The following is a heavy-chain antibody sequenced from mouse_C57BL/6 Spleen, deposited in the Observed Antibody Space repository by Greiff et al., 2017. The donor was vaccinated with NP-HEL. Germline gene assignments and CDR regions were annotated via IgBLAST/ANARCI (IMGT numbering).Heavy chain of an antibody. Sequence: EVKLMESGGGLVKPGGSLKLSCAASGFTFSDYGMHWVRQAPEKGLEWVAYISSGSSTIYYADTVKGRFTISRDNAKNTLFLQMTSLRSEDTAMYYCARPDYYGSFYYYAMDYWGQGTSVTVSS. CDR2: ISSGSSTI. CDR3: ARPDYYGSFYYYAMDY. CDR1: GFTFSDYG. J-gene: IGHJ4*01. V-gene: IGHV5-17*01. D-gene: IGHD1-1*01.